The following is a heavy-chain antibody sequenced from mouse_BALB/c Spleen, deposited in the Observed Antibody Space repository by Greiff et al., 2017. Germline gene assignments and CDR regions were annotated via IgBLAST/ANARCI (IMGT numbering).Heavy chain of an antibody. V-gene: IGHV1-82*01. CDR2: IYPGDGDT. CDR3: ARGDCYGSDY. J-gene: IGHJ2*01. CDR1: GYAFSSSW. D-gene: IGHD1-1*01. Sequence: VQLHQSGPELVKPGASVKISCKASGYAFSSSWMNWVKQRPGQGLEWIGRIYPGDGDTNYNGKFKGKATLTADKSSSTAYMQLSSLTSVDTAVYFCARGDCYGSDYWGQGTTLTVSS.